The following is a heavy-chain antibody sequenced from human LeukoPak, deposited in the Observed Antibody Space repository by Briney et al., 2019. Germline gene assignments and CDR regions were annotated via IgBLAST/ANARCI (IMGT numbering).Heavy chain of an antibody. CDR2: INNNGGRT. CDR1: GFTFSSYA. D-gene: IGHD6-19*01. Sequence: GGSLRLSCSASGFTFSSYAMHWVRQAPGKGLEYVSAINNNGGRTYYANSVKGRFTISRDNSKNTLYLQMGSLRAEDMAVYYCARVGYSSGWSISDYWGQGTLVTVSS. V-gene: IGHV3-64*01. CDR3: ARVGYSSGWSISDY. J-gene: IGHJ4*02.